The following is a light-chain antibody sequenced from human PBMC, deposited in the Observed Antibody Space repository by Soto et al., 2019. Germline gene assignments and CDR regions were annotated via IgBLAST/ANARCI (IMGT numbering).Light chain of an antibody. J-gene: IGLJ3*02. CDR2: EVA. Sequence: QSALTQPASVSGSPGQSITISCTGTSSDIGAFNYVSWYQQHPGKAPKLMIYEVANRPSGVSNRFSGSKSGNTASLTISGLQAEDEADYYCSSYTNLNTLVFGGGTKVTVL. V-gene: IGLV2-14*01. CDR1: SSDIGAFNY. CDR3: SSYTNLNTLV.